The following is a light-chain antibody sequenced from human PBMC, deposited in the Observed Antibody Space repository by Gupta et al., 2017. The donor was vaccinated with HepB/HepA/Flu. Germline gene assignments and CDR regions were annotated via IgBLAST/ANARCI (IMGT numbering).Light chain of an antibody. V-gene: IGLV3-25*03. CDR2: KDS. CDR1: ALPKQY. J-gene: IGLJ2*01. CDR3: QSADSSGTVV. Sequence: VSPGQXXXXXCSGDALPKQYAYWYQQKPGQAPVLVIYKDSERPSGIPERFSGSSSGTTVTLTISGVQAEDEADYYCQSADSSGTVVFGGGTKLTVL.